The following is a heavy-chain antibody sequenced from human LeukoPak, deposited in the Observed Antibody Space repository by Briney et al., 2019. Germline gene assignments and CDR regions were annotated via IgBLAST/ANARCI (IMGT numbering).Heavy chain of an antibody. CDR3: AKEPSSGWNPTRYFHS. CDR1: GFTFSSYD. J-gene: IGHJ4*02. D-gene: IGHD6-19*01. V-gene: IGHV3-30*18. CDR2: PSYDGSNK. Sequence: GGSLRLSCAASGFTFSSYDMHWVRQAPDKGLEWVAVPSYDGSNKSSADSVKGRFTISRDNSKNTLYLQMNSLRAEDTAVYYCAKEPSSGWNPTRYFHSWGQGALVTVSS.